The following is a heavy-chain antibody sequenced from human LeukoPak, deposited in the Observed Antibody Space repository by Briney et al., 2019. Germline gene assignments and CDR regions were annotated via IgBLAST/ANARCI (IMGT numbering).Heavy chain of an antibody. J-gene: IGHJ3*02. V-gene: IGHV3-66*02. CDR2: IYSGGST. CDR3: ARAGSDRVTMVRGVPLDI. D-gene: IGHD3-10*01. CDR1: GFTVSSNY. Sequence: GGSLRLSCAASGFTVSSNYMSWVRQAPGKGLEWVSVIYSGGSTYYADSVKGRFTISRDNSKNTLCLQMNSLRAEDTAVYYCARAGSDRVTMVRGVPLDIWGQGTMVTVSS.